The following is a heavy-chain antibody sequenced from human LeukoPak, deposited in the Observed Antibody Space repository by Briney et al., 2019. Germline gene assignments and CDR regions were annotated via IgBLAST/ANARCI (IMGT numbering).Heavy chain of an antibody. D-gene: IGHD2-15*01. J-gene: IGHJ6*03. CDR3: ARKTHPLLGAYYYMYV. V-gene: IGHV4-59*01. Sequence: SETLSLTCTVSGGSISSYYWSWIRQPPGKGLEWIGYIYYSGSTNYNPSLKSRITISVDTSKNQFSLKLSSVTAADTAVYYCARKTHPLLGAYYYMYVWGKGTTVTVSS. CDR1: GGSISSYY. CDR2: IYYSGST.